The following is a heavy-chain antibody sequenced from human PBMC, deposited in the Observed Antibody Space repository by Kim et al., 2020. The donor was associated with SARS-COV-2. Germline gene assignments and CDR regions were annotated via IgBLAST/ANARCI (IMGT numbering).Heavy chain of an antibody. Sequence: ASVKGRFTISRDDSKSIAYLQMNSLKTEDTAVYYCTSAVEMATILDAFDIWGQGTMVTVSS. J-gene: IGHJ3*02. D-gene: IGHD5-12*01. CDR3: TSAVEMATILDAFDI. V-gene: IGHV3-49*02.